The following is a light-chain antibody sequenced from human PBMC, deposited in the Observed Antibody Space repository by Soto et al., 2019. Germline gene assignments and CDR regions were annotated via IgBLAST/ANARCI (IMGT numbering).Light chain of an antibody. J-gene: IGKJ4*01. V-gene: IGKV1-9*01. CDR3: QQVNNYPLT. CDR1: QGISTF. Sequence: DIQLTQSPSFLSASVGDRVTITCRASQGISTFLAWYQQHPGTAPKRLIYDASNLQSGVPSRFSGSGFGTEFTLTISSLQPEDFATYYCQQVNNYPLTFGGGTKVEIK. CDR2: DAS.